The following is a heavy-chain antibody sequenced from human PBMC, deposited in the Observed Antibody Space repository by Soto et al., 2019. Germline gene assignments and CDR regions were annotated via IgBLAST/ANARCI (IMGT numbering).Heavy chain of an antibody. CDR2: ISAYNGNT. J-gene: IGHJ6*02. Sequence: SVKVSCKASGYTFTSYGISWVRQAPGQGLEWMGWISAYNGNTNYAQKLQGRVTMTTDTSTSTAYMELRSLRSDDTAVYYCARAHTLGGVVVVPAGNYGMDVWGQGTTVTVS. CDR3: ARAHTLGGVVVVPAGNYGMDV. V-gene: IGHV1-18*04. CDR1: GYTFTSYG. D-gene: IGHD2-2*01.